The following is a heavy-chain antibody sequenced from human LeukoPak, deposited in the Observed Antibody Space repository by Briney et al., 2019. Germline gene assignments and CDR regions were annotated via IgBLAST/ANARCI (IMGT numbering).Heavy chain of an antibody. Sequence: SETLSLTCTVSGGSISSYYWSWIRQPAGKGLEWIGRIYTSGSTNYNPSPKSRVTMSVDTSKNQFSLKLSSVAAADTAVYYCARDKFPEWDYYDSSGYHDAFDIWGQGTMVTVSS. V-gene: IGHV4-4*07. CDR3: ARDKFPEWDYYDSSGYHDAFDI. D-gene: IGHD3-22*01. J-gene: IGHJ3*02. CDR1: GGSISSYY. CDR2: IYTSGST.